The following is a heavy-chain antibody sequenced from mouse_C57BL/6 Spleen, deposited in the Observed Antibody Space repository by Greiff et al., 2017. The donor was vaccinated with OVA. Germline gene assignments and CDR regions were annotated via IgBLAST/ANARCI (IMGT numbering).Heavy chain of an antibody. Sequence: LQQSGPELVKPGASVKMSCKASGYTFTDYNMHWVKQSHGKSLEWIGYINPNNGGTSYNQKFKGKATLSVNKSSSTAYMELRSLTSEDSAVYYCARFGDYGSWFAYWGQGTLVTVSA. D-gene: IGHD2-13*01. CDR2: INPNNGGT. CDR3: ARFGDYGSWFAY. CDR1: GYTFTDYN. V-gene: IGHV1-22*01. J-gene: IGHJ3*01.